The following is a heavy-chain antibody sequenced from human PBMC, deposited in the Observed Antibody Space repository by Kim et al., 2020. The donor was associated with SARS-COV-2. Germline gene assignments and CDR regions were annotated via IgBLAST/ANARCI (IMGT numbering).Heavy chain of an antibody. Sequence: ANSYATAYAASVKGRFTISRDDSKNTAYLQMNSLKTEDTAVYYCTDSNYHWGQGTLVTVSS. CDR2: ANSYAT. D-gene: IGHD4-4*01. J-gene: IGHJ5*02. V-gene: IGHV3-73*01. CDR3: TDSNYH.